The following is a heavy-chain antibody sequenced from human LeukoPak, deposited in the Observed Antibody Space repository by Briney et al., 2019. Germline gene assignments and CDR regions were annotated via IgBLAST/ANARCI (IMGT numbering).Heavy chain of an antibody. CDR3: ARDWSSSLDY. CDR2: ISSSGSTI. V-gene: IGHV3-48*04. J-gene: IGHJ4*02. Sequence: GGSLRLSCAASGFTFSSYAMSWVRQAPGKGLEWVSYISSSGSTIYYADSVKGRFTISRDNAKNSLYLQMNSLRAEDTAVYYCARDWSSSLDYWGQGTLVTVSS. D-gene: IGHD6-13*01. CDR1: GFTFSSYA.